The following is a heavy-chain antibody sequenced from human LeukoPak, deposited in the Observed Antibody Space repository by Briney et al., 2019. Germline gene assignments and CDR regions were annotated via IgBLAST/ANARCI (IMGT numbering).Heavy chain of an antibody. V-gene: IGHV1-46*01. CDR3: AKSYGSGRAHDF. D-gene: IGHD3-10*01. Sequence: GASVKVSCKACGYTFTNYYIQWVRQAPGQGLEWMGLINPRDGSTTYAQRFQGRVTMTRETSTSTVYMDLSNLRSDDTAVYYCAKSYGSGRAHDFWGQGTLVTVSS. J-gene: IGHJ4*02. CDR1: GYTFTNYY. CDR2: INPRDGST.